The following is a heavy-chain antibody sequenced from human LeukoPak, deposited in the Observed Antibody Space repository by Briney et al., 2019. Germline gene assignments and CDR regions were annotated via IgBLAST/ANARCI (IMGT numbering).Heavy chain of an antibody. J-gene: IGHJ3*02. Sequence: GGSLRLSCAASGFTFSSYWMSWVRQAPGKGLEWVANIKQDGSEKYYVDSEKGRFTISRDNAKNSLYLQMNSLRAEDTAVYYCARDRDSSGWYWAFDIWGQGTMVTVSS. CDR3: ARDRDSSGWYWAFDI. D-gene: IGHD6-19*01. V-gene: IGHV3-7*01. CDR1: GFTFSSYW. CDR2: IKQDGSEK.